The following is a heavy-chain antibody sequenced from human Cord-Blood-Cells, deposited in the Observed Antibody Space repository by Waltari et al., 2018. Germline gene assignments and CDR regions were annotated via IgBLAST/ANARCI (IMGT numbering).Heavy chain of an antibody. J-gene: IGHJ6*02. V-gene: IGHV4-34*01. CDR2: IKHSGST. D-gene: IGHD6-25*01. CDR3: ASNRLYYYYGMDV. CDR1: GGSLRGYY. Sequence: QVQLQQWGAGLLKPSETLSLPSADYGGSLRGYYLSCTLQPPGKGLEWIGEIKHSGSTNANPSRKSRVTISVDTSKNQFSLKLSSVTAADTAVYYCASNRLYYYYGMDVWGQGTTVTVSS.